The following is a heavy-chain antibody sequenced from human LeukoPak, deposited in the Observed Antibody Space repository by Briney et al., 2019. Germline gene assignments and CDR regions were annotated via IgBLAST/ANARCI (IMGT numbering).Heavy chain of an antibody. CDR1: GYTFTSYD. CDR3: ARAELGYDSSGYDY. J-gene: IGHJ4*02. Sequence: ASVKVSCKASGYTFTSYDINWVRQAPGQGLEWMGWMNPNSGNTGYAQKFQGRVTMTRNTSISTAYMELSSLRSEDTAVYYCARAELGYDSSGYDYWGQGTLVTVSS. V-gene: IGHV1-8*01. D-gene: IGHD3-22*01. CDR2: MNPNSGNT.